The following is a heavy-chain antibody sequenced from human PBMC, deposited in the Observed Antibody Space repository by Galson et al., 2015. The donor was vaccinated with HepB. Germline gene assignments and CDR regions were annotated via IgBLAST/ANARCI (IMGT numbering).Heavy chain of an antibody. CDR1: GFTFSTYG. D-gene: IGHD3-10*02. CDR3: ARDGGYYVHGDY. Sequence: SLRLSCAASGFTFSTYGMHWVRQAPGKGLEWVAVIWYDGTNRYYADSVMGRFTISRDNSKNTLYLQMNSLRVEDTAVYYCARDGGYYVHGDYWGQGILVTVSS. V-gene: IGHV3-33*01. CDR2: IWYDGTNR. J-gene: IGHJ4*02.